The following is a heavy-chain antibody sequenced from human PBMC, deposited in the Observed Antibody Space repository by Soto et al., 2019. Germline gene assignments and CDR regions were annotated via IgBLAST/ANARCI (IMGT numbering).Heavy chain of an antibody. V-gene: IGHV1-18*01. CDR3: ARGRYGDY. CDR1: GYAFTNYV. Sequence: QGHLVQSGAEVKKPGASVKVSCKGSGYAFTNYVITWVRQAPGQGLEWMGWISAHNGNTNYAQKLEGRVTVTRDTSTSTAYMELRSLRSDATAVYYCARGRYGDYWGQGALVTVSS. J-gene: IGHJ4*02. D-gene: IGHD1-1*01. CDR2: ISAHNGNT.